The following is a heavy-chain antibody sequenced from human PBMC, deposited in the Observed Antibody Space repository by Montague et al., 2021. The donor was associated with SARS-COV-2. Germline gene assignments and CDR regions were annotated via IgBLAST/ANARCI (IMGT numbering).Heavy chain of an antibody. Sequence: TLSLTCTVSGGSISSGGYYWSWIRQHPGKGLEWIGYIYYSGSTYYNPSLKSRVTISVDKSKNQFSPKLSSVTAADTAVYYCARGYRRITIFGVVIYDAFDIWGQGTMVTVSS. D-gene: IGHD3-3*01. J-gene: IGHJ3*02. CDR3: ARGYRRITIFGVVIYDAFDI. V-gene: IGHV4-31*03. CDR1: GGSISSGGYY. CDR2: IYYSGST.